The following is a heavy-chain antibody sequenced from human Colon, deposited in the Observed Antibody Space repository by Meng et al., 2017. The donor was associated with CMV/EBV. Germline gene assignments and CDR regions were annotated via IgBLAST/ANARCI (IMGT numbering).Heavy chain of an antibody. V-gene: IGHV1-69*05. J-gene: IGHJ4*02. D-gene: IGHD2-15*01. Sequence: TFTNYPGHWVRQAPGQGLGWMGGIIPVLETANYAQKFQGRVTITTDDATNTAFMELNRLTSEDTSTYYCARRNSRIQSCVQFSFDSWGQGTLVTVSS. CDR2: IIPVLETA. CDR1: TFTNYP. CDR3: ARRNSRIQSCVQFSFDS.